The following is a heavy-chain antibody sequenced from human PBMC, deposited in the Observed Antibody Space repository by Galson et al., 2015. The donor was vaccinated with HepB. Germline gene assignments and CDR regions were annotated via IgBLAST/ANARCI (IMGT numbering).Heavy chain of an antibody. CDR1: GGSISSGGYY. CDR2: IYYSGST. D-gene: IGHD7-27*01. J-gene: IGHJ1*01. V-gene: IGHV4-31*03. Sequence: TLSLTCTVSGGSISSGGYYWSWIRQHPGKGLEWIGYIYYSGSTYYNPSLKSRVTISVDTSKNQFSLKLSSVTAADTAVYYCALGRPGSEYFQHWGQGTLVTVSS. CDR3: ALGRPGSEYFQH.